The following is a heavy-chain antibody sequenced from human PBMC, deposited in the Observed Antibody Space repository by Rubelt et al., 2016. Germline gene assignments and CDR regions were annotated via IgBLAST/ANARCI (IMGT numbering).Heavy chain of an antibody. J-gene: IGHJ4*02. V-gene: IGHV3-30*07. CDR3: ARGPAVAGTLDY. Sequence: EWVAVISYDGSNKYYADSVKGRFTISRDNSKNTLYLQMNSLRAEDTAVYYCARGPAVAGTLDYWGQGTLVTVSS. D-gene: IGHD6-19*01. CDR2: ISYDGSNK.